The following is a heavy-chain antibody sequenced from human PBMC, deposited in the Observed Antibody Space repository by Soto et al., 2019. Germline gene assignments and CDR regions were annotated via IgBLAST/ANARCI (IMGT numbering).Heavy chain of an antibody. J-gene: IGHJ6*03. CDR1: GFTFSSYS. V-gene: IGHV3-21*01. CDR2: ISSSSSYI. CDR3: TREPPAEGYCSGGSSHSGPGDYYMDD. D-gene: IGHD2-15*01. Sequence: GGSLRLSCAASGFTFSSYSMNWVRQAPGKGLEWVSSISSSSSYIYYADSVKGRFTISRDDAKNSLYLQMNNLRAEDTAVYYCTREPPAEGYCSGGSSHSGPGDYYMDDWGKGTTVSV.